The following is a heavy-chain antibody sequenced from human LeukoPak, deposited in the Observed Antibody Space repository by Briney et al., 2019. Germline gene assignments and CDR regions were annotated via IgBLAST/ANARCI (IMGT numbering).Heavy chain of an antibody. CDR1: GYTFTSYG. D-gene: IGHD5-12*01. J-gene: IGHJ6*03. V-gene: IGHV1-18*01. CDR2: ISAYNGNT. CDR3: ARYNSGHDSITGYYYYMDV. Sequence: ASVKVSCKASGYTFTSYGISWVRQAPGQGLEWMGWISAYNGNTNYAQKLQGRVTMTTDTSTSTAYMELRSLRSDDTAVYYCARYNSGHDSITGYYYYMDVWGKGTTVTVSS.